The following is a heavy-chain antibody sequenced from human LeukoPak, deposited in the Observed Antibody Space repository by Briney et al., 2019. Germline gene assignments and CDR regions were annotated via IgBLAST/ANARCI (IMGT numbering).Heavy chain of an antibody. Sequence: SETLSLTCTVSGGSISGGYWSWIRQPPGRGLEWIGYVYTSGSTNYNPSLKSRVTISVDTTKSQFALKLSSVTAADTAVYYCAKSYFDYSTYYSYYFNLWGQGALVTVSS. V-gene: IGHV4-4*09. CDR3: AKSYFDYSTYYSYYFNL. D-gene: IGHD4-11*01. J-gene: IGHJ4*02. CDR2: VYTSGST. CDR1: GGSISGGY.